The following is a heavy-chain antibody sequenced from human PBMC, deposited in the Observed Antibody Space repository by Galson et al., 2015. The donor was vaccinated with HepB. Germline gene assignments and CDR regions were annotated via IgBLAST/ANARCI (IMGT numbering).Heavy chain of an antibody. CDR1: GYTFTSYG. D-gene: IGHD3-3*01. Sequence: SVKVSCKASGYTFTSYGISWVRQAPGQGLEWMGWISAYNGNTNYAQKLQGRVTMTTDTSTSTAYMELRSLRSDDTAVYYCARVRSTRAYYDFWSGYYTTNYYYYGMDVWGQGTTVTVSS. CDR2: ISAYNGNT. CDR3: ARVRSTRAYYDFWSGYYTTNYYYYGMDV. J-gene: IGHJ6*02. V-gene: IGHV1-18*04.